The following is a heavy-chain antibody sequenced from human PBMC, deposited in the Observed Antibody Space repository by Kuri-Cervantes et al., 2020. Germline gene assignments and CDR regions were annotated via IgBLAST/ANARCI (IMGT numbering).Heavy chain of an antibody. V-gene: IGHV3-13*01. D-gene: IGHD2-21*02. CDR2: IGTAGDT. J-gene: IGHJ3*02. CDR1: GFTFSSYD. Sequence: GGSLRLSCAASGFTFSSYDMHWVRQATGKGLEWVSAIGTAGDTYYPGSVKGRFTISRDNAKNTVYLQMNSLRAEDTAVYYCARERGGDDAFDIWGLGTMVTVSS. CDR3: ARERGGDDAFDI.